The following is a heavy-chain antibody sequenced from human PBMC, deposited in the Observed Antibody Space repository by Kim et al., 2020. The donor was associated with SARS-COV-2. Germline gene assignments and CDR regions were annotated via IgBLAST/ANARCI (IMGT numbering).Heavy chain of an antibody. CDR2: ISYDGHNI. Sequence: GGSLRLSCAASGFIFRNSGMHWVRQAPDKGPDWVALISYDGHNIYYADSVKGRFTISRDNANNTLYLQMNSLRAEDSGVYYCVKAIRGVGLDSWGQGTPV. V-gene: IGHV3-30*18. CDR3: VKAIRGVGLDS. CDR1: GFIFRNSG. J-gene: IGHJ4*02. D-gene: IGHD2-8*02.